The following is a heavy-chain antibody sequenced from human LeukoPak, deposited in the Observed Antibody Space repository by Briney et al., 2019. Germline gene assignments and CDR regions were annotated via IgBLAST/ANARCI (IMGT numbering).Heavy chain of an antibody. CDR2: ISSSGSII. CDR1: GFTFNNYY. J-gene: IGHJ4*02. Sequence: GGSLRFSCAASGFTFNNYYMTWIRQAPGKGLEWVSYISSSGSIIYYADSVKGRFTISRDNAKNSLYLQMNSLRAEDTAVDYCARGEGTGTTPFDYWGQGTLVTVSS. V-gene: IGHV3-11*01. D-gene: IGHD1-7*01. CDR3: ARGEGTGTTPFDY.